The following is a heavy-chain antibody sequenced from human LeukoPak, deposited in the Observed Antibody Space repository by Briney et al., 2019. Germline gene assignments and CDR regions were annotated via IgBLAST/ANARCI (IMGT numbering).Heavy chain of an antibody. Sequence: SQTLSLHCALSGYSVYSTTAACTWIRQSPSRGLEWLVTTYYKTRWYSDFAYYVNSQITIDPDTSKNQFSLQLNSVSPVDTAVYFCTRGQTYSGRIFDYWGKGTLVTVSS. CDR3: TRGQTYSGRIFDY. J-gene: IGHJ4*02. D-gene: IGHD1-26*01. CDR2: TYYKTRWYS. V-gene: IGHV6-1*01. CDR1: GYSVYSTTAA.